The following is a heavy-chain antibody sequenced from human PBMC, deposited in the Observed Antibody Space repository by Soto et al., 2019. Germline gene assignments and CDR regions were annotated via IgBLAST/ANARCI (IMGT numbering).Heavy chain of an antibody. D-gene: IGHD2-2*01. CDR3: ASGAAFCYGTSRY. J-gene: IGHJ4*01. CDR1: GFNCNIHA. Sequence: EGTLRLSCAAPGFNCNIHALHWIGQAPGEGLEWVSVISLGGNRQYGAVAVKGRLTTPRDTSKSTLYLQIISLRPEDTAVYYCASGAAFCYGTSRYWGQGTLVTVSS. V-gene: IGHV3-30-3*01. CDR2: ISLGGNRQ.